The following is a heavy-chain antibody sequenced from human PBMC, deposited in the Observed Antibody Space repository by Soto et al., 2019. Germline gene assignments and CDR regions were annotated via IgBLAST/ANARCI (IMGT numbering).Heavy chain of an antibody. CDR1: GGSISSGGYY. CDR3: ARSGSGSYYNAFYYYYGMDV. D-gene: IGHD3-10*01. CDR2: IYYSGST. Sequence: QVQLQESGPGLVKPSQTLSLTCTVSGGSISSGGYYWSWIRQHPGKGLEWIGYIYYSGSTYYNPSLKGRVTISVDTAKNQFSLKLSSVTAADTAVYYCARSGSGSYYNAFYYYYGMDVWGQGTTVTVSS. V-gene: IGHV4-31*03. J-gene: IGHJ6*02.